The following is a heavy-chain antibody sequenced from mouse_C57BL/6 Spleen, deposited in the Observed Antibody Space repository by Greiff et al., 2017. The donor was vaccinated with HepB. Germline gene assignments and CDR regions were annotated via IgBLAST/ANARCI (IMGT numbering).Heavy chain of an antibody. J-gene: IGHJ2*01. CDR3: APAYYSNSFDY. V-gene: IGHV1-22*01. CDR1: GYTFTDYN. D-gene: IGHD2-5*01. CDR2: INPNNGGT. Sequence: VQLQQSGPELVKPGASVKMSCKASGYTFTDYNMHWVKQSHGKSLEWIGYINPNNGGTSYNQKFKGKATLTVNKSSSTAYMELRSLTSEDSAVYYCAPAYYSNSFDYWGQGTTLTVSS.